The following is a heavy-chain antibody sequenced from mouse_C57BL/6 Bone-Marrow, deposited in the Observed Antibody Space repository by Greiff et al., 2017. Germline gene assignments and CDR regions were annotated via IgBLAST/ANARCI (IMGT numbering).Heavy chain of an antibody. J-gene: IGHJ4*01. CDR2: IDPSDSET. V-gene: IGHV1-52*01. CDR1: GYTFTSYW. Sequence: VKLQQPGAELVRPGSSVKLSCKASGYTFTSYWMHWVKQRPIQGLEWIGNIDPSDSETHYNQKFKDKATLTVDKSSSTAYMQLSSLTSEDSAVYYCARSRDYEAMDYWGQGTSVTVSS. CDR3: ARSRDYEAMDY.